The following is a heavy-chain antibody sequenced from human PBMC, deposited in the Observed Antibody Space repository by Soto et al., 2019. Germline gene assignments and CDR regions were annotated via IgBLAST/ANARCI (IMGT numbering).Heavy chain of an antibody. CDR2: ISYDGSNK. D-gene: IGHD3-9*01. V-gene: IGHV3-30*18. CDR3: AKVPILRYFDWFLQGDAFDI. CDR1: GFTFSSYG. J-gene: IGHJ3*02. Sequence: GGSLRLSCAASGFTFSSYGMHWVRQAPGKGLEWVAVISYDGSNKYYADSVKGRFTISRDNSKNTLYLQMNSLRAEDTAVYYCAKVPILRYFDWFLQGDAFDIWGQGTMVTVSS.